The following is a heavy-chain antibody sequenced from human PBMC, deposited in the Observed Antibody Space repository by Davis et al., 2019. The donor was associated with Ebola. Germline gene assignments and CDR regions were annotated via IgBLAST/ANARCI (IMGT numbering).Heavy chain of an antibody. Sequence: MPSETLSLTCGVSGGFVSSGGYSWSWIRQPPGKGLEWIGHYYYTGTTHYNPSLKSRVTISVDRSKNQFSLKLSSVTAADTAVYYCARVQNDILTGYFDYWGQGTLVTVSS. CDR1: GGFVSSGGYS. CDR3: ARVQNDILTGYFDY. J-gene: IGHJ4*02. D-gene: IGHD3-9*01. CDR2: YYYTGTT. V-gene: IGHV4-30-4*07.